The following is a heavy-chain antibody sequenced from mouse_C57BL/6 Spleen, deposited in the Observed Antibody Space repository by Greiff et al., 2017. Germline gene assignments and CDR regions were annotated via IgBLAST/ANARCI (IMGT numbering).Heavy chain of an antibody. CDR3: AIITTGGLDY. CDR2: IYPGDGDT. V-gene: IGHV1-82*01. Sequence: QVQLQQSGPELVKPGASVKISCKASGYAFSSSWMNWVKQRPGKGLEWIGRIYPGDGDTNYNGKFKGKATLTADKSSRTAYMQLSSLASEDSAVYFCAIITTGGLDYWGQGTTLTVSS. J-gene: IGHJ2*01. D-gene: IGHD1-1*01. CDR1: GYAFSSSW.